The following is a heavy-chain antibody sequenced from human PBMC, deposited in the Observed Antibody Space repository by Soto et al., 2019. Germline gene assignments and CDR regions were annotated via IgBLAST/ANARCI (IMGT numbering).Heavy chain of an antibody. D-gene: IGHD4-17*01. J-gene: IGHJ5*02. CDR3: ARGVKYGAYSRWFDP. V-gene: IGHV1-8*01. CDR2: MNPNSGDT. CDR1: GNTFTNYD. Sequence: QVQLVQSGAEVKKPGASVKVSCKASGNTFTNYDINWVRQATRQGLEYLGWMNPNSGDTAYVQKFQGRVTMTWDTSITTAYMELRSLRSEDTAVYFCARGVKYGAYSRWFDPWGQGTLVTVSS.